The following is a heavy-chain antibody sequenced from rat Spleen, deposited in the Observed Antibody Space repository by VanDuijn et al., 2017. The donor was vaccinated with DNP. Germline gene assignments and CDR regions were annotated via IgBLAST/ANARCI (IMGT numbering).Heavy chain of an antibody. Sequence: QVQLKESGPGLVQPSQTLSLTCTVSGFSLTSYSVAWVRQPPGKGLEWVAAMSSGGNTYYSSALKSRLSISRDTSKSQVFLKMNSLHTDDTGTYYCTRDSLGGFDYWGQGVMVTVSS. CDR3: TRDSLGGFDY. D-gene: IGHD1-11*01. CDR1: GFSLTSYS. V-gene: IGHV2-6*01. J-gene: IGHJ2*01. CDR2: MSSGGNT.